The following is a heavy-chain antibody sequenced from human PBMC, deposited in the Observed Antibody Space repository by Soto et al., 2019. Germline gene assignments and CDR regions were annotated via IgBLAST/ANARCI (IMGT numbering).Heavy chain of an antibody. J-gene: IGHJ3*02. CDR2: ISGSTYTT. Sequence: EVQLLDSGGGLVQPGGSLRLSCATSGFTFSNYAMTWVRQAPGKGLEWVSGISGSTYTTNYADSGRGRFTISRDNSKNTLYLQMDSLRGEDTALYYCAKVGLGNGFDIWGQGTVVTVSS. CDR3: AKVGLGNGFDI. CDR1: GFTFSNYA. V-gene: IGHV3-23*01. D-gene: IGHD7-27*01.